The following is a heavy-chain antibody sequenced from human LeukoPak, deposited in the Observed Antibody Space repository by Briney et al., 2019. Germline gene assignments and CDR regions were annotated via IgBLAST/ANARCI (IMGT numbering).Heavy chain of an antibody. CDR2: INPNSGGT. V-gene: IGHV1-2*02. CDR3: ARGDYYYDSSGSLDY. D-gene: IGHD3-22*01. CDR1: GYTFTGSY. J-gene: IGHJ4*02. Sequence: ASVKVSCKASGYTFTGSYMHWVRQAPGQGLEWMGWINPNSGGTNYAQKFQGRVTMTRDTSISTAYMELSRLRSDDTAVYYCARGDYYYDSSGSLDYWGQGTLVTVSS.